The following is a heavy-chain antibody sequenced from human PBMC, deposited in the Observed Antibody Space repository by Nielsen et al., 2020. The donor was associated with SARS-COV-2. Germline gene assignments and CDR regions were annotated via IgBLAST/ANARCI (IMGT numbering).Heavy chain of an antibody. J-gene: IGHJ5*02. D-gene: IGHD1-7*01. V-gene: IGHV1-2*04. CDR3: ARDLGTNWFDP. Sequence: ASVKVSCRASGYTFTGYYMHWVRQAPGQGLEWMGWINPNSGGTNYAQKFQGWVTMTRDTPISTAYMELSRLRSDDTAVYYCARDLGTNWFDPWGQGTLVTVSS. CDR2: INPNSGGT. CDR1: GYTFTGYY.